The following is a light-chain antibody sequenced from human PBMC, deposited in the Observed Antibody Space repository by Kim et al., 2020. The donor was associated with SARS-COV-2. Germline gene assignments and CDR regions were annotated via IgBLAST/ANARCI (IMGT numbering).Light chain of an antibody. V-gene: IGKV2-30*01. Sequence: RPSTSCRPSKMFDSSDRTSYWYGCHQRPDQTPLRLTDKVYNRDSGVPDRFGGSGSGTDFTLKISRVEAEDVGVYYCMKGTQWPVTFGPGTKVDIK. J-gene: IGKJ3*01. CDR2: KVY. CDR1: KMFDSSDRTSY. CDR3: MKGTQWPVT.